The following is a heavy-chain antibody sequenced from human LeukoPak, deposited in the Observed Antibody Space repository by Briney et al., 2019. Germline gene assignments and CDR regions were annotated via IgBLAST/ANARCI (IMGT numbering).Heavy chain of an antibody. D-gene: IGHD2-15*01. CDR1: GYTFTDSY. Sequence: ASVKVSCKTSGYTFTDSYMHWVRQAPGQGLEWIGWINPNAGDTTYAQGFHGRVTMTRDTSISTAYMELNSLKLDDTAVYYCTREGRVGVPFDYWGRGTLVTVSS. CDR3: TREGRVGVPFDY. V-gene: IGHV1-2*02. CDR2: INPNAGDT. J-gene: IGHJ4*02.